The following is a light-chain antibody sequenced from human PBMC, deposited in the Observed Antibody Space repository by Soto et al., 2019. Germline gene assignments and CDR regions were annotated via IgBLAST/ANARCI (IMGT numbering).Light chain of an antibody. V-gene: IGKV3-11*01. CDR3: QQRSDWPST. CDR2: DAS. J-gene: IGKJ4*02. Sequence: DIVLTQSPATLSLSPGERATLSCRASQSVSTYLAWYQQKPGQAPRLLIYDASNRATGIPARFSGSESGTDFTLTISSLEPEDFAVYYCQQRSDWPSTFGGGTKVEI. CDR1: QSVSTY.